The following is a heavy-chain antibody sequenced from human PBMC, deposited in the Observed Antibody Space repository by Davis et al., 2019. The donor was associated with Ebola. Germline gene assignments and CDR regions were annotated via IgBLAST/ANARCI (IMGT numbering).Heavy chain of an antibody. D-gene: IGHD2-2*02. V-gene: IGHV1-69*13. CDR2: IIPIFGTA. J-gene: IGHJ6*02. CDR1: GGTFSSYA. CDR3: ARTLDNIVVVPAAIAGMDV. Sequence: SVKVSCKASGGTFSSYAISWVRQAPGQGLEWMGGIIPIFGTANYAQKFQGRVTITADESTSTAYMELGSLRSEYTAVYYSARTLDNIVVVPAAIAGMDVWGQGTTVTVSS.